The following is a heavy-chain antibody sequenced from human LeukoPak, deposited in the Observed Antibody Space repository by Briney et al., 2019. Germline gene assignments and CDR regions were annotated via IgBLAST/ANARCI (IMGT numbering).Heavy chain of an antibody. CDR3: AKDQGYSYGYVSY. CDR2: ITADGGST. D-gene: IGHD5-18*01. V-gene: IGHV3-23*01. Sequence: PGGSLRLSCAVSGFTFRDYAMNWVRQAPGKGLEWVSAITADGGSTHYTMSVKGRFVISRDNSKNTLYLQMNSLRPEDTAVYYCAKDQGYSYGYVSYWGQGTLVTVSS. J-gene: IGHJ4*02. CDR1: GFTFRDYA.